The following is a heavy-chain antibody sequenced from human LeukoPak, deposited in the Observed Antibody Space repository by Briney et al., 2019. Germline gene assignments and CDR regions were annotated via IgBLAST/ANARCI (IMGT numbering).Heavy chain of an antibody. CDR2: ISGSGGST. CDR1: GFTVSSNY. D-gene: IGHD7-27*01. CDR3: AKEGHWGSTLKDIDY. Sequence: GGSLRLSCAASGFTVSSNYMSWVRQAPGKGLEWVSAISGSGGSTYYADSVKGRFTISRDNSKNTLYLQMNSLRAEDTAVYYCAKEGHWGSTLKDIDYWGQGTLVTVSS. V-gene: IGHV3-23*01. J-gene: IGHJ4*02.